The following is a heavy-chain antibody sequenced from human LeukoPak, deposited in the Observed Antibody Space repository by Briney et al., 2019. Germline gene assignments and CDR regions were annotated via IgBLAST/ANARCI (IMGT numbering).Heavy chain of an antibody. V-gene: IGHV4-39*01. CDR2: IYYTGNT. D-gene: IGHD6-13*01. CDR1: GGSISSSSYY. J-gene: IGHJ3*02. CDR3: ARLTSIAAAGQSRGGFDI. Sequence: SETLSLTCTVSGGSISSSSYYWGWIRQPPGKGLEWIGSIYYTGNTYYNPSLKSRVTISVDTSKNQFSLKLSSVTAADTAVYYCARLTSIAAAGQSRGGFDIWGQGTMVTVSS.